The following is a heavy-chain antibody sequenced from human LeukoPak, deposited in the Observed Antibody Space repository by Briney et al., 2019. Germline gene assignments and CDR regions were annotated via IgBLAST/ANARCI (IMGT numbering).Heavy chain of an antibody. J-gene: IGHJ3*02. CDR3: ARFGLGKHIEVAGIPFDI. CDR2: IIPIFGTA. D-gene: IGHD6-19*01. V-gene: IGHV1-69*06. CDR1: GGTFSSYA. Sequence: ASVKVSCKASGGTFSSYAISWVRQAPGQGLEWMGGIIPIFGTANYAQKFQGRVTITADKSTSTAYMEPRSLRSDDTALYYCARFGLGKHIEVAGIPFDIWGQGTMVTVSS.